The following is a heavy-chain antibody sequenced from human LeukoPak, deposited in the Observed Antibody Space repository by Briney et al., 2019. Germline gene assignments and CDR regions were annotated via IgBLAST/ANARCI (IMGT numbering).Heavy chain of an antibody. Sequence: GGSLRLSCAASGFTFSSYSMNWVRQAPGKGLEWVSSISSSSSYIYYADSVKGRFTISRDNAKNSLYLQMNSLRAEDTAVYYCCTSPSFGSSWYQFNYWGQGALVIVSS. J-gene: IGHJ4*02. D-gene: IGHD6-13*01. V-gene: IGHV3-21*04. CDR2: ISSSSSYI. CDR3: CTSPSFGSSWYQFNY. CDR1: GFTFSSYS.